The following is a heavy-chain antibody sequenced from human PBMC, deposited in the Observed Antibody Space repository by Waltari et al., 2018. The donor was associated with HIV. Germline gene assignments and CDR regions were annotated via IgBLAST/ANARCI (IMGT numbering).Heavy chain of an antibody. J-gene: IGHJ4*01. CDR2: TKPGESA. CDR1: GDSFSGYY. D-gene: IGHD3-22*01. V-gene: IGHV4-34*01. CDR3: ARGYYYDSSGHYQFDY. Sequence: QVHLQQWGAGLLKSSETLSLTCAVYGDSFSGYYWNWIRQPPGKGLEWIGETKPGESANYTPSLKSRVSISVDTSKNHFSLNLRSVTAADTAVYYCARGYYYDSSGHYQFDYWGHGSLVTVSS.